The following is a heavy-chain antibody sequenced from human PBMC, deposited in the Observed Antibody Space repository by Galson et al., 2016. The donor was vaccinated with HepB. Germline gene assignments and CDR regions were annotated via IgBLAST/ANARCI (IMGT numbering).Heavy chain of an antibody. Sequence: SETLSLTCTVSGGSISSTTNWWSWVRQSPGQGLEWIGEIYHSGDTNYNPSLKSPATISVDTSRNQFSLSLSSVTAADTAVYYCARDCTGGTCKFAGYDAFDIWGQGTTVAVSS. D-gene: IGHD2-8*02. CDR1: GGSISSTTNW. CDR3: ARDCTGGTCKFAGYDAFDI. V-gene: IGHV4-4*02. CDR2: IYHSGDT. J-gene: IGHJ3*02.